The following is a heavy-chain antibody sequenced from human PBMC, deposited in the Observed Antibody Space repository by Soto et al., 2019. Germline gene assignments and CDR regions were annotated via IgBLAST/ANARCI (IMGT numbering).Heavy chain of an antibody. CDR2: IYYSGST. V-gene: IGHV4-59*01. CDR1: GGYISSYY. J-gene: IGHJ6*02. CDR3: AREHRYYGSGSYLWHYYYGMDV. D-gene: IGHD3-10*01. Sequence: TSETLSLTCTVSGGYISSYYWSWIRQPPGKGLEWIGYIYYSGSTNYNPSLKSRVTISVDTSKNQFSLKLSSVTAADTAVYYCAREHRYYGSGSYLWHYYYGMDVWGQGTTVTLSS.